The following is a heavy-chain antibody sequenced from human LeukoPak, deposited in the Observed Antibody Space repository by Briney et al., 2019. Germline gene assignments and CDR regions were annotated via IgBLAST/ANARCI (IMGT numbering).Heavy chain of an antibody. Sequence: GGSLRLSCTASGFTFSGYAMSWVRQAPGKGLEWVSAISGSGGSTYSADSVKGRFTISRDNSKNTLYLQMNSLGAEDSAVYYCAKDGESGSCPDYWGQGTLVTVSS. CDR3: AKDGESGSCPDY. J-gene: IGHJ4*02. CDR1: GFTFSGYA. D-gene: IGHD1-26*01. V-gene: IGHV3-23*01. CDR2: ISGSGGST.